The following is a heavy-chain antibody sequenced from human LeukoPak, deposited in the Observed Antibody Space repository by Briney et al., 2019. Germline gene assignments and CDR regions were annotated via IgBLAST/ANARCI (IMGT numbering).Heavy chain of an antibody. D-gene: IGHD1-26*01. CDR3: AKGEALDY. V-gene: IGHV3-30*18. CDR2: ISYDGSNK. CDR1: GFTFSSYG. J-gene: IGHJ4*02. Sequence: GGSLRLSCAASGFTFSSYGMHWVRQAPGKGLEWVAVISYDGSNKYYADSVKGRFTISRDNSKNTLYLQMNSLRAEDTAVYYCAKGEALDYWGQGNLVTVSS.